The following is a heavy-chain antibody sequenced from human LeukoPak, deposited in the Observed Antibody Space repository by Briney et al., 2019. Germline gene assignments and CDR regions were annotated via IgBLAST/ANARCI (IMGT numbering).Heavy chain of an antibody. V-gene: IGHV4-34*01. CDR1: GGSFSGYY. CDR3: ARVRGSIVVVVAATHNWFDP. Sequence: SETLSLTCAVYGGSFSGYYWSWIRQPPGKGLEWIGSIYHSGRTYYNPSLKSRVTISVDTSKNQFSLKLSSVTAADTAVYYCARVRGSIVVVVAATHNWFDPWGQGTLVTVSS. CDR2: IYHSGRT. D-gene: IGHD2-15*01. J-gene: IGHJ5*02.